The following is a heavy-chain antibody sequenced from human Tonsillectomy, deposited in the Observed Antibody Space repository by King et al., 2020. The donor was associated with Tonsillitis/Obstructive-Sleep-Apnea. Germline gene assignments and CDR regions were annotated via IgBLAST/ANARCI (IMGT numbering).Heavy chain of an antibody. CDR2: IISSINSI. Sequence: VQLVESGGGLVQPGGSLRLSCAASGITFRTYSMHWVRQAPGKGLEWVSYIISSINSIYYADSVKGRFTISRDNSQNSLYLQMNSLRDEDTAVYYCAATDKYTLFDYWGQGTLVTVSS. J-gene: IGHJ4*02. CDR3: AATDKYTLFDY. D-gene: IGHD1-26*01. CDR1: GITFRTYS. V-gene: IGHV3-48*02.